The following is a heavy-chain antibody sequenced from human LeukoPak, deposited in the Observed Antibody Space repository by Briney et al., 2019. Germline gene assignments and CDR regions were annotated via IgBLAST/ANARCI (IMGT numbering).Heavy chain of an antibody. J-gene: IGHJ6*04. CDR1: GFTFSSYE. V-gene: IGHV3-48*03. Sequence: GGSLRLSCAASGFTFSSYEMNWVRQAPGKGLEWVSYISSSGSTIYYADSVKGRYTISRDNAKNSLYLQMNGLRAEDTAVYYCAELGITMIGGVWGKGTTVTISS. CDR3: AELGITMIGGV. D-gene: IGHD3-10*02. CDR2: ISSSGSTI.